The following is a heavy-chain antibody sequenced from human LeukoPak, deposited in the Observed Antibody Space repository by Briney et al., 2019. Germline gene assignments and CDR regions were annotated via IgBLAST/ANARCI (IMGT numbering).Heavy chain of an antibody. J-gene: IGHJ6*02. CDR1: GFTFDDYA. D-gene: IGHD3-16*01. CDR3: AKDLGAGGPYYYGMDV. CDR2: ISWNSDSA. Sequence: PGRSLRLSCAASGFTFDDYAMHWVRQAPGKGLEWVSGISWNSDSAGYVDSVKGRFTISRDNAKNSLYLQMNSLRTEDTALYYCAKDLGAGGPYYYGMDVWGQGTTVTVSS. V-gene: IGHV3-9*01.